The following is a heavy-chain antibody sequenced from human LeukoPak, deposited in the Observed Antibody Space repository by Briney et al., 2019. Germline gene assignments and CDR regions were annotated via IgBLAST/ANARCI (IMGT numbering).Heavy chain of an antibody. CDR3: AKASALYRAVAGFDY. Sequence: GGSLRPSCAASGFTFSSYAMSWVGQAPGKGLDGVSAISGSGGSTYYADSVKARFTISRDNSKKTLYLQMMSLRAEDTAVYYCAKASALYRAVAGFDYWGQGTLVTVSS. V-gene: IGHV3-23*01. CDR1: GFTFSSYA. CDR2: ISGSGGST. D-gene: IGHD6-19*01. J-gene: IGHJ4*02.